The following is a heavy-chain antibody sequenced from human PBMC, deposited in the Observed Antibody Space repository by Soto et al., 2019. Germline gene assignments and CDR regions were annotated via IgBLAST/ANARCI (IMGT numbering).Heavy chain of an antibody. CDR2: IIPIFGTA. CDR3: ARGPGETDYMGVGAFDI. J-gene: IGHJ3*02. V-gene: IGHV1-69*01. CDR1: GGTFSSYA. Sequence: QVQLVQSGAEVKKPGSSVKVSCKASGGTFSSYAISWVRQAPGQGLEWMGGIIPIFGTANYAQKFQGRVTITADESTRTAYMELGSLRSEDTAVYYCARGPGETDYMGVGAFDIWGQGTMVTLSS. D-gene: IGHD3-9*01.